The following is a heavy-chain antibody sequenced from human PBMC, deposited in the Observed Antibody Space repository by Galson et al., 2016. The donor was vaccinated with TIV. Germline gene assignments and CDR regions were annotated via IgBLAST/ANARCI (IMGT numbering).Heavy chain of an antibody. CDR1: GGSISDYY. CDR2: IHYSGRV. CDR3: ARGKGAGVWIFGENHYHYYIDV. J-gene: IGHJ6*03. D-gene: IGHD3-3*01. Sequence: TLSLTCTVSGGSISDYYWSWIRQPPGKGLEWIGYIHYSGRVNYNSSLKSRVTILVDTSKNQVSLKLNSVTAADTAVYFCARGKGAGVWIFGENHYHYYIDVWGKGTTVTVSS. V-gene: IGHV4-59*01.